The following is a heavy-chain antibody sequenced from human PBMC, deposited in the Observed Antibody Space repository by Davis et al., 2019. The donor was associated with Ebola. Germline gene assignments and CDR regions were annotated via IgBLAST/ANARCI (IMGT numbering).Heavy chain of an antibody. CDR3: AKRIKGDGRGGVDV. CDR1: GFTFSEYG. CDR2: IGGFSDHI. Sequence: PGGSLRLSCTASGFTFSEYGMYWFRQAPGKGLEWLSYIGGFSDHINYEDSLEGRFTISRDNAKDSLSLNMNALRQDVTAVYYLAKRIKGDGRGGVDVWGQGTSVTVSS. D-gene: IGHD2-15*01. J-gene: IGHJ6*02. V-gene: IGHV3-48*02.